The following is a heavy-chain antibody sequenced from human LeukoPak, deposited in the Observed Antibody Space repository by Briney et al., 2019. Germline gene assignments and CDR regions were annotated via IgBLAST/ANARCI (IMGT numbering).Heavy chain of an antibody. D-gene: IGHD6-19*01. CDR3: ARARITVAGNDGYYFDY. J-gene: IGHJ4*02. V-gene: IGHV4-39*07. CDR2: IYYSGST. Sequence: SETLSLTRTVSGGSISSSSYYWGWIRQPPGKGLEWIGSIYYSGSTYYNPSLKSRVTISVDTSKNQFSLKLSSVTAADTAVYYCARARITVAGNDGYYFDYWGQGTLVTVSS. CDR1: GGSISSSSYY.